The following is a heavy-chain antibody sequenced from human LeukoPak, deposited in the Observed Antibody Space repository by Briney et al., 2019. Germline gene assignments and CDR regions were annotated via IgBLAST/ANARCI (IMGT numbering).Heavy chain of an antibody. V-gene: IGHV4-39*01. Sequence: PSETLSLTCTVSGGSISSRPYYWGWVRQPPRKGLEWIGSISYSGGIHYNPSLKSRVTIPVDTSKNHFSLRLSSVTAADTAVYYCATLEIGDYYFDYWGQGTLVTVSS. CDR3: ATLEIGDYYFDY. J-gene: IGHJ4*02. CDR1: GGSISSRPYY. D-gene: IGHD2-21*01. CDR2: ISYSGGI.